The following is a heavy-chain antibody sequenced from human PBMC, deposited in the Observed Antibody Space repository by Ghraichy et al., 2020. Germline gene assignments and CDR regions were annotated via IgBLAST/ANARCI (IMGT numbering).Heavy chain of an antibody. CDR1: GFTFSSYG. Sequence: GESLNISCAASGFTFSSYGMHWVRQAPGKGLEWVAVIWYDGSNKYYADSVKGRFTISRDNSKNTLYLQMNSLRAEDTAVYYCASYSGSYLFDYWGQGTLVTVSS. D-gene: IGHD1-26*01. V-gene: IGHV3-33*01. CDR3: ASYSGSYLFDY. J-gene: IGHJ4*02. CDR2: IWYDGSNK.